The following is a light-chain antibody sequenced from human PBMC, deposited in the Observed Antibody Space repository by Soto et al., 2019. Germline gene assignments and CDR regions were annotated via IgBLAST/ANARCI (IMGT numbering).Light chain of an antibody. Sequence: QSALTQPASVSGSPGQSITISCTGTSSDVGGYNYVSWYQQHPGKAPKLMIYEVSNRPSGVSNRFSGSKSGTTASLTISGLPADDEADYYCSSYTSSSIDNVFGTGTKVTVL. CDR3: SSYTSSSIDNV. CDR1: SSDVGGYNY. V-gene: IGLV2-14*01. J-gene: IGLJ1*01. CDR2: EVS.